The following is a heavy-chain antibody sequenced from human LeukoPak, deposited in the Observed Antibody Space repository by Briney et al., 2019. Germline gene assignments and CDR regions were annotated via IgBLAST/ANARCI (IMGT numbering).Heavy chain of an antibody. CDR2: ISAYNGNT. CDR3: ASVSPCGGDCYLFQH. D-gene: IGHD2-21*01. J-gene: IGHJ1*01. Sequence: GASVKVSCKASGYTFTSYGISWVRQAPGQGLEWMGWISAYNGNTNYAQKLQGRVTMTTDTSTSTAYMELRSLRSDDTAVYYCASVSPCGGDCYLFQHWGQGTLVTVSS. V-gene: IGHV1-18*01. CDR1: GYTFTSYG.